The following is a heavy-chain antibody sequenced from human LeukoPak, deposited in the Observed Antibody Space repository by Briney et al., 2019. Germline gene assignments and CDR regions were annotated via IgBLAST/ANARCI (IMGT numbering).Heavy chain of an antibody. CDR1: GFTSSSNW. CDR2: INSDGSST. Sequence: PGGSLRLSCAASGFTSSSNWMHWVRQAPGKGLGWVSRINSDGSSTSYADSVRGRFTISRDNAKNTLYLQMNSLRAEDTAVYYCAREGPMAAAGKVGYYYYMDVWGKGTTVTISS. D-gene: IGHD6-13*01. CDR3: AREGPMAAAGKVGYYYYMDV. V-gene: IGHV3-74*01. J-gene: IGHJ6*03.